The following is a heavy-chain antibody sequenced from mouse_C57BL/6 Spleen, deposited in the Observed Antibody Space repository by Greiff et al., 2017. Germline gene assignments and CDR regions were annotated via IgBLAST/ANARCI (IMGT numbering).Heavy chain of an antibody. J-gene: IGHJ4*01. D-gene: IGHD2-4*01. CDR3: AREGVYYDYGYYAMDY. CDR2: IYPGDGDP. Sequence: QVQLQQSGPELVKPGASVKISCKASGYAFSSSWMNWVKPRPGKGLEWIGRIYPGDGDPNYNGKFKGKATLTADKSSSTAYMQLSSLTSEDSAVYFCAREGVYYDYGYYAMDYWGQGTSVTVSS. V-gene: IGHV1-82*01. CDR1: GYAFSSSW.